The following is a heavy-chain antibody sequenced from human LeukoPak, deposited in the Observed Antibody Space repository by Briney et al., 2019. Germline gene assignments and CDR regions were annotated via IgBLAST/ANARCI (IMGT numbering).Heavy chain of an antibody. CDR2: IYYSGST. J-gene: IGHJ4*02. V-gene: IGHV4-59*08. D-gene: IGHD2-2*01. CDR1: GGSISSYY. Sequence: SETLSLTCTVSGGSISSYYWSWIRQPPGKGLEWIGYIYYSGSTNYNPSLKSRVTISVDTSKNQFSLKLSSVTAADTAVYYCARHDLFVVVPAAIEYWGQGALVTVSS. CDR3: ARHDLFVVVPAAIEY.